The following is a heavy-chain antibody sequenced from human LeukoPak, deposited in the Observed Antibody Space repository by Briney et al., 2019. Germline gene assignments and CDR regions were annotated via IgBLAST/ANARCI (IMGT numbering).Heavy chain of an antibody. CDR1: GFTFSSYS. D-gene: IGHD6-19*01. CDR3: AKPTKKISGWYFFDY. V-gene: IGHV3-21*04. CDR2: ISSSSSYI. Sequence: GGSLRLSCAASGFTFSSYSMNWVRQAPGKGLEWVSSISSSSSYIYYADSVKGRFTISRDNARNSLYLQMNSLRAEDTALYYCAKPTKKISGWYFFDYWGQGTPVTVSS. J-gene: IGHJ4*02.